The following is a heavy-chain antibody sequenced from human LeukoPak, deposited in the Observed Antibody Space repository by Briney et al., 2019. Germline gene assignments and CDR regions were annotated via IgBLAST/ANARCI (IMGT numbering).Heavy chain of an antibody. CDR2: IYNTDIT. Sequence: PSETLSLTCSVSGGSISSSSYYWGWIRQPPGKGLEWIGSIYNTDITYYNPSLKSRVTISVDTSKNQFSLRLSPVTATDTAVYFCASRPRRPWSFQHWGQGTLVSVSS. J-gene: IGHJ1*01. D-gene: IGHD6-6*01. CDR1: GGSISSSSYY. V-gene: IGHV4-39*01. CDR3: ASRPRRPWSFQH.